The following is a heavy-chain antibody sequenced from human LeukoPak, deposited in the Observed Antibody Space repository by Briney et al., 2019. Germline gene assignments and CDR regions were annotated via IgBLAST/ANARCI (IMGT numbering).Heavy chain of an antibody. J-gene: IGHJ5*02. V-gene: IGHV3-48*03. D-gene: IGHD3-16*01. CDR1: GFTFSSYE. CDR3: ARDGLENWFDP. Sequence: PGGSLRLSCAASGFTFSSYEMNWVRQAPGKGLEWVSYISSSGSTIYYADSVKGRFTISRDNAKNSLYLQMNSLRAEDTAVYYCARDGLENWFDPWGQGTLVTVSS. CDR2: ISSSGSTI.